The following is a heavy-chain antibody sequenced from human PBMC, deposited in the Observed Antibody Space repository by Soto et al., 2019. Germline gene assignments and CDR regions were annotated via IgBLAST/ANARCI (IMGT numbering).Heavy chain of an antibody. V-gene: IGHV4-30-4*01. CDR1: GGSISSGDYY. CDR2: IYYSGST. CDR3: ARGWGKYYDILTGPPSY. D-gene: IGHD3-9*01. J-gene: IGHJ4*02. Sequence: QVQLQESGPGLVKPSQTLSLTCTVSGGSISSGDYYWSWIRQPPGKGLEWIGYIYYSGSTYYNPSLKSRVTILVDTSKNQFSLKLSSVTAADTAVYYCARGWGKYYDILTGPPSYWGQGTLVTVSS.